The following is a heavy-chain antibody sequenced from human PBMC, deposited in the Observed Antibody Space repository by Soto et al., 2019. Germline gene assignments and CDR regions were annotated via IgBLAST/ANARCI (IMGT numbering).Heavy chain of an antibody. CDR2: IYYSGST. CDR3: ARGVWIQLWSATFAY. CDR1: GGSISSGDYY. V-gene: IGHV4-30-4*01. Sequence: SETLSLTCTVSGGSISSGDYYWSWIRQPPGKGLEWIGYIYYSGSTYYNPSLKSRVTISVDTSKNQFSLKLSSVTAADTAVYYCARGVWIQLWSATFAYWGQGALVTVSS. J-gene: IGHJ4*02. D-gene: IGHD5-18*01.